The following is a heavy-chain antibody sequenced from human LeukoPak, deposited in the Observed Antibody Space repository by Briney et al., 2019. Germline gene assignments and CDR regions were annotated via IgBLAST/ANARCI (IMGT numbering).Heavy chain of an antibody. CDR1: GFTISSYW. D-gene: IGHD3-22*01. CDR3: ARVVSGYDSSGYYGYYYGMDV. V-gene: IGHV3-7*01. J-gene: IGHJ6*02. Sequence: GGSLRLSCAASGFTISSYWMSWVRQAPGKGLEWVANIREDGSEKYYVDSVKGRFTISRDNAKNSLYLQMNSLRAEDTAVYYCARVVSGYDSSGYYGYYYGMDVWGQGTTVTVSS. CDR2: IREDGSEK.